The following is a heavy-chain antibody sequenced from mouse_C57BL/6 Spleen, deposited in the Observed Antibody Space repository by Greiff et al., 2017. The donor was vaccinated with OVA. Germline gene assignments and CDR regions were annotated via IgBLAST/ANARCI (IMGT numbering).Heavy chain of an antibody. Sequence: EVQLQQSGPELVKPGASVKISCKASGYTFTDYYMNWVKQSHGKSLEWIGDINPNNGGTSYNQKFKGKATLTVDKSSSTAYMELRSLTSEDSAVYYCARGNYVWAMDYWGQGTSVTVSS. J-gene: IGHJ4*01. CDR3: ARGNYVWAMDY. CDR2: INPNNGGT. D-gene: IGHD2-1*01. CDR1: GYTFTDYY. V-gene: IGHV1-26*01.